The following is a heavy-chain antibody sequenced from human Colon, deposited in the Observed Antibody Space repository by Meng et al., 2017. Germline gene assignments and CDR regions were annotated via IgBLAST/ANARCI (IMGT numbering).Heavy chain of an antibody. Sequence: VQLVESGGGLVQPGGYLRLSCAVSGFSVSSDFMIWVRQAPGKGLEWVSMIHSSAGTFFADSVKGRFTVSTDNSKNTLYLQMNSLRIEDTAVYHCANRFVWGLGTLVTVSS. CDR1: GFSVSSDF. D-gene: IGHD3-3*01. J-gene: IGHJ4*02. CDR3: ANRFV. CDR2: IHSSAGT. V-gene: IGHV3-66*02.